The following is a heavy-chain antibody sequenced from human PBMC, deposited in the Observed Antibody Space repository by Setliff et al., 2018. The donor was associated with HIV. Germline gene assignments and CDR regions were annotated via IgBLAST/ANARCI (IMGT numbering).Heavy chain of an antibody. Sequence: ASVKVSCKASGYTFTKYDINWVRQATGQGLEWMGWMNPNSGNAEYAQKFQGRVTISRNTSISTAYMELSGLRSEDTAVYYCARGRGRYYDSRSYLDYWGQGTLVTVSS. D-gene: IGHD3-22*01. CDR3: ARGRGRYYDSRSYLDY. CDR2: MNPNSGNA. V-gene: IGHV1-8*03. CDR1: GYTFTKYD. J-gene: IGHJ4*02.